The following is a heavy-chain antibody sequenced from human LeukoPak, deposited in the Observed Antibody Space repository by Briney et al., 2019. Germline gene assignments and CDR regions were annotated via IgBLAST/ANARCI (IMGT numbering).Heavy chain of an antibody. CDR1: GFTFSSYA. D-gene: IGHD3-22*01. J-gene: IGHJ4*02. Sequence: PGGSLRLSCAASGFTFSSYAMSWVRQAPGKGLEWVSAISGSGGSTYYADSVKGRFTISRDNSKNTLYLQMNSLRAEDTAVYYCAKDPTMIVVVITEVDDYWGQGTLVTVSS. V-gene: IGHV3-23*01. CDR2: ISGSGGST. CDR3: AKDPTMIVVVITEVDDY.